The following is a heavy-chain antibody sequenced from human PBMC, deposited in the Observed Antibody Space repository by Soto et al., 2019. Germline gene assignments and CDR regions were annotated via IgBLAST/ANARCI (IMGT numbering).Heavy chain of an antibody. Sequence: GGSLRLSCAASGVTFSSYGMHWVRQAPGKGLEWVAVIWYDGSNKYYADSVKGRFTISRDNSKNTLYLQMNSLRAEDTAVYYCERDPRYCSGGSCQIHAFDIWGQGTMVTVSS. D-gene: IGHD2-15*01. J-gene: IGHJ3*02. CDR3: ERDPRYCSGGSCQIHAFDI. CDR1: GVTFSSYG. V-gene: IGHV3-33*01. CDR2: IWYDGSNK.